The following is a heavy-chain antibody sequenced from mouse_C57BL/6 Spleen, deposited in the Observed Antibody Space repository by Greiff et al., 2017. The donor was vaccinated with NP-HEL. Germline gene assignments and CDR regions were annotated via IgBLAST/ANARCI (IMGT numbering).Heavy chain of an antibody. CDR3: ANYYDYDEGFAY. J-gene: IGHJ3*01. Sequence: QVQLQQSGAELARPGASVKLSCKASGYTFTSYGISWVKQRTGQGLEWIGEIYPRSGNTYYNEKFKGKATLTADKSSSTAYMELRSLTSEDSAVYFCANYYDYDEGFAYWGQGTLVTVSA. CDR2: IYPRSGNT. CDR1: GYTFTSYG. D-gene: IGHD2-4*01. V-gene: IGHV1-81*01.